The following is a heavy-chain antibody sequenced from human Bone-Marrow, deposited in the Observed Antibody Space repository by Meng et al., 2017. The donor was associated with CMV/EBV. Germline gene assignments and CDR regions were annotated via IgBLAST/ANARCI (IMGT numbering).Heavy chain of an antibody. J-gene: IGHJ5*02. V-gene: IGHV3-66*01. CDR2: IYSGGST. Sequence: GESLKISCAASGFTFSSYAMSWVRQAPGKGLEWVSVIYSGGSTYYADSVKGRFTISRDNSKNTLYLQMNSLRAEDTAVYYCARDSRALITIFGVVIAYNWFDPWGQGTLVTVSS. D-gene: IGHD3-3*01. CDR3: ARDSRALITIFGVVIAYNWFDP. CDR1: GFTFSSYA.